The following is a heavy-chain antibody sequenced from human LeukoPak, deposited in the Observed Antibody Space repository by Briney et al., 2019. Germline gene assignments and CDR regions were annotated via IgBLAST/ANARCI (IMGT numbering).Heavy chain of an antibody. Sequence: ASVKVSCKASGYTLTSYAMNWVRQAPGQGLEWMGWINTNTGNPTYAQGFTGRFVFSLDTSVSTAYLQISSLKAEDTAVYYCAREYPYITRFIAAAAPYWYFDLWGRGTLVTVSS. CDR3: AREYPYITRFIAAAAPYWYFDL. CDR2: INTNTGNP. J-gene: IGHJ2*01. CDR1: GYTLTSYA. V-gene: IGHV7-4-1*02. D-gene: IGHD6-13*01.